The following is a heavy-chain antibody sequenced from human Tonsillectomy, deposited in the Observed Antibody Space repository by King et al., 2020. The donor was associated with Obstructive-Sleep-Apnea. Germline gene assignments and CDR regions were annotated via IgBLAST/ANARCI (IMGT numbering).Heavy chain of an antibody. V-gene: IGHV3-9*01. CDR2: ITWNSGSI. D-gene: IGHD3-9*01. Sequence: VQLQESGGDLVQPGRSLRLSCAASGFTFDDYAMHWVRQAPGKGLEWVSSITWNSGSIGYADSVKGRFTISRDNAKNSLYLHMNSLRPEDTALYYCAKGSDDILTGYYIYWGQGTLVTVSS. CDR1: GFTFDDYA. J-gene: IGHJ4*02. CDR3: AKGSDDILTGYYIY.